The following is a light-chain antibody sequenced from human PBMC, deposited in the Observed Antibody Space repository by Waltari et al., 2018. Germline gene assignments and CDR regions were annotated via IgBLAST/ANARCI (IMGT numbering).Light chain of an antibody. CDR2: DDS. CDR1: NIGMKT. Sequence: SYVLTQSSSLSVAPGQTARMSRGGNNIGMKTVHWSQQKPGQVPVLVVYDDSDRPSGIPERFSGSNSGNTATLTISRVEAGDEADYYCQVWDTSGDQVVFGGGTKLTVL. CDR3: QVWDTSGDQVV. V-gene: IGLV3-21*02. J-gene: IGLJ2*01.